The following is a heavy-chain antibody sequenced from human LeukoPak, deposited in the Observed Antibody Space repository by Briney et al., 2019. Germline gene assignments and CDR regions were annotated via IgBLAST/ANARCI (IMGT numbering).Heavy chain of an antibody. V-gene: IGHV1-2*02. J-gene: IGHJ4*02. CDR1: GYTFTGYY. CDR3: ARDMVAVAGVGDY. Sequence: ASVKVSCKASGYTFTGYYMHWVRQAPGQGLEWMGWINPNSGGTNYAQKFQGRVTMTRDTSISTAYMELSRLRSDDTAVYYCARDMVAVAGVGDYWGQGTLVTVSS. CDR2: INPNSGGT. D-gene: IGHD6-19*01.